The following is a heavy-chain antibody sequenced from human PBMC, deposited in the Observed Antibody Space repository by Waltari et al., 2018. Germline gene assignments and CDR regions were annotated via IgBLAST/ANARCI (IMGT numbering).Heavy chain of an antibody. CDR3: ARGRGFYDNFGDVAFET. D-gene: IGHD3-22*01. J-gene: IGHJ3*02. CDR2: VSFDGDSN. CDR1: RFTFRNFA. V-gene: IGHV3-30*10. Sequence: QVQLVQSGGGVVQPGRSVNLSCAASRFTFRNFAMHWVRQAPGKGLEWLAVVSFDGDSNNHIDSLKGRINISRDNSKNTLFLQMNSLRPEDTATYYCARGRGFYDNFGDVAFETWGQGTLVIVSS.